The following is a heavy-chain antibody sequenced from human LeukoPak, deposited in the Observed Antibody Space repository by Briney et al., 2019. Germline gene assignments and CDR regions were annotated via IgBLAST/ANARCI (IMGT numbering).Heavy chain of an antibody. D-gene: IGHD3-16*01. J-gene: IGHJ6*02. CDR3: ARGVGLDV. CDR2: INDNGNVN. CDR1: GFTFSRYW. Sequence: GGSLRLSCAASGFTFSRYWVNWARRAPGKGREGVASINDNGNVNLYVDSVKGRFTISRDNAKNSLYLQRSNLRAEDTAVYFCARGVGLDVWGQGATVTVSS. V-gene: IGHV3-7*03.